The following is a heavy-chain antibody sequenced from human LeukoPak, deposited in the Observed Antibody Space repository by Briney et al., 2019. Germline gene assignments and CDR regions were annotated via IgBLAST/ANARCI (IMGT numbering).Heavy chain of an antibody. V-gene: IGHV3-48*03. CDR1: GFAFSAYE. D-gene: IGHD3-22*01. J-gene: IGHJ4*02. CDR3: TTLGYHLDS. CDR2: MSGTDTTR. Sequence: PGGSLRLSCVASGFAFSAYEMNWVRQAPGKGLEWVAYMSGTDTTRYYADSVRGRFTISRDSAKNSLYLQMSSLRVEDTALYYCTTLGYHLDSWGQGTPVTVSS.